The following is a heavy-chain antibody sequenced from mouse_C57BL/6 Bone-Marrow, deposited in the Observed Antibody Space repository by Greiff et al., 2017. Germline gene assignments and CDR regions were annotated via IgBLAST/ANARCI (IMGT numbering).Heavy chain of an antibody. Sequence: VQLQQSGPELVKPGASVKISCKASGYTFTDYYMNWVKQSHGKSLEWIGDINPTNGGTSYNQKFKGKATLTVDKSSSTAYMELRSLTSEDSAVYYCSRIMYYYVSSYGYYAMDYWGQGTSVTVSS. J-gene: IGHJ4*01. V-gene: IGHV1-26*01. CDR1: GYTFTDYY. D-gene: IGHD1-1*01. CDR3: SRIMYYYVSSYGYYAMDY. CDR2: INPTNGGT.